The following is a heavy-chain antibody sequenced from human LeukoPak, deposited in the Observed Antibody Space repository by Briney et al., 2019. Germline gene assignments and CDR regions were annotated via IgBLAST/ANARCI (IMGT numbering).Heavy chain of an antibody. CDR2: IKPHGSDK. V-gene: IGHV3-7*01. Sequence: PGGSLRLSCVVSGFTFTNYWMGWVRHAPGKGLEWVGNIKPHGSDKYYMDSMKGRFTISRDNSQNSLHLHMNSLRAEDTAVYYCARVGPQGADHYVDVWGKGTTVTISS. CDR1: GFTFTNYW. D-gene: IGHD3-16*01. J-gene: IGHJ6*03. CDR3: ARVGPQGADHYVDV.